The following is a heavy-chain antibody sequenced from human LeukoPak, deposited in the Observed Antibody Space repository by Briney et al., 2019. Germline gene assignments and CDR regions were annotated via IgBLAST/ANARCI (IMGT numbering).Heavy chain of an antibody. V-gene: IGHV4-30-2*01. CDR3: ARGTYYYDSSGYYFDY. CDR1: GGSISSGGYS. J-gene: IGHJ4*02. D-gene: IGHD3-22*01. CDR2: IYHSGST. Sequence: PSETLSLTCAVSGGSISSGGYSWSWIRQPPGKGLEWIGNIYHSGSTYCNPSLKSRVTISVDRSKNQFSLKLSSVTAADTAVYYCARGTYYYDSSGYYFDYWGQGTLVTVSS.